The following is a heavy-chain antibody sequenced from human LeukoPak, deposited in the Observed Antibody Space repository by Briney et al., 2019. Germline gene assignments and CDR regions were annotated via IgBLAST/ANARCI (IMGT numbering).Heavy chain of an antibody. CDR2: IYYSGST. CDR3: ARAETIVEMATIDWFDP. V-gene: IGHV4-59*01. Sequence: KTSETLSLTCTVSGGSISSCYWSWIRQPPGKGLEWIGYIYYSGSTNYNPSLKSRVTISVDTSKNQFSLKLSSVTAADTAVYYCARAETIVEMATIDWFDPWGQGTLVTVSS. J-gene: IGHJ5*02. CDR1: GGSISSCY. D-gene: IGHD5-24*01.